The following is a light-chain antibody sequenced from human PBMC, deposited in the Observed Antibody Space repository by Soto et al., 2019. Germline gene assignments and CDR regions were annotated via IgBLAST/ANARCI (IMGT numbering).Light chain of an antibody. J-gene: IGLJ2*01. Sequence: NFMLTQPHSVSECPGKTVTISCTGSSGSIASNYVQWYQQRPGSAPTTVIYEDNQRPFGVPDRFSGSIDSSSNSASLTISGLRTEDEADYYCQSYDSSNVVFGGGTKLTVL. V-gene: IGLV6-57*02. CDR1: SGSIASNY. CDR2: EDN. CDR3: QSYDSSNVV.